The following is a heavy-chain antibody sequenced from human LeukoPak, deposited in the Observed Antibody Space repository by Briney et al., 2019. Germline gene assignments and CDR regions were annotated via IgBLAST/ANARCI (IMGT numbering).Heavy chain of an antibody. D-gene: IGHD3-9*01. CDR3: AKEVLRYFDWLSRLGYYYGMDV. Sequence: GGSLRLSCAASGFTFSSYGMHWVRQAPGKGLEWVAVISYDGSNKYYADSVKGRFTISRDNSKNTLFLQMNSLRAEDTAVYYCAKEVLRYFDWLSRLGYYYGMDVWGQGTTVTVSS. CDR2: ISYDGSNK. V-gene: IGHV3-30*18. CDR1: GFTFSSYG. J-gene: IGHJ6*02.